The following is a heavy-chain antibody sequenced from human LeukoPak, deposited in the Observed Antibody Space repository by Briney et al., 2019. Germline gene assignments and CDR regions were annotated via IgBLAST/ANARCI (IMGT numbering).Heavy chain of an antibody. CDR3: ARGLGHSSSDY. CDR2: INHSAST. V-gene: IGHV4-34*01. J-gene: IGHJ4*02. CDR1: GVSFSDYY. Sequence: SETLSLTCAVYGVSFSDYYWSWIRQPPGKGLEWIGEINHSASTIYNPSLRSRVTISVDTSKNQYSLKLSSVTAADTAVYFCARGLGHSSSDYWGQGTLVTVSS. D-gene: IGHD6-6*01.